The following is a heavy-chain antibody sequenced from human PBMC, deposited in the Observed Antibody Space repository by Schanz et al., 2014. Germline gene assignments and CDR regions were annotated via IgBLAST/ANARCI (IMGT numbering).Heavy chain of an antibody. CDR1: GFTFSSYA. D-gene: IGHD4-17*01. Sequence: EVQLLESGGGLVQPGGSLRLSCVASGFTFSSYAMSWVRQAPGKGLEWVSAISGSGGTIYYADSVKGRFTISRDNAKNSLYLEMNSLRAEDTAVYYCARKMKLGVYGGKGHDSLDIWGQGTMVTVSS. CDR3: ARKMKLGVYGGKGHDSLDI. V-gene: IGHV3-23*01. CDR2: ISGSGGTI. J-gene: IGHJ3*02.